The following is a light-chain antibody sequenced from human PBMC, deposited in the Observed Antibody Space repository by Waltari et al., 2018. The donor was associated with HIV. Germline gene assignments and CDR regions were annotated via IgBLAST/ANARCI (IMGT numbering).Light chain of an antibody. J-gene: IGKJ2*01. Sequence: EIVMTQSPATLSVSPGERATLSCRASQSVSSNLAWYQHKPGQAPRLLIYGASTRATGIPARFSGSGSGTEFTLTISSLQSEDFAVYYCQQYNNWPGTFGQGTKLGIK. V-gene: IGKV3-15*01. CDR1: QSVSSN. CDR3: QQYNNWPGT. CDR2: GAS.